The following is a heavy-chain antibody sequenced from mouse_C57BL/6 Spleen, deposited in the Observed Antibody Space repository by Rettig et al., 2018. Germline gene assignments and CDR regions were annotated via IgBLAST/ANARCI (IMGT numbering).Heavy chain of an antibody. CDR2: IYPGSGST. CDR3: ARTGSSSYYAMDY. D-gene: IGHD1-1*01. J-gene: IGHJ4*01. V-gene: IGHV1-55*01. CDR1: FTSYW. Sequence: FTSYWITWVKQRPGQGLEWIGDIYPGSGSTNYNEKFKSKATLTVDTSSSTAYMQLSSLTSEDSAVYYCARTGSSSYYAMDYWGQGTSVTVSS.